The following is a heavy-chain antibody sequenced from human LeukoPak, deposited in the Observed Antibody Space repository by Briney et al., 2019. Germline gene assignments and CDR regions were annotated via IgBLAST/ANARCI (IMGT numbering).Heavy chain of an antibody. CDR2: IYYTGST. D-gene: IGHD6-6*01. Sequence: PSETLSLTCTVSGGSISGYYWSWIRQPPGKGLEWIGHIYYTGSTSYNPSLKSRVTISVDTSKNQFSLKLSYVNAADTAVYYCARYISSGLAYWGQGTLVTVSS. CDR3: ARYISSGLAY. CDR1: GGSISGYY. J-gene: IGHJ4*02. V-gene: IGHV4-59*08.